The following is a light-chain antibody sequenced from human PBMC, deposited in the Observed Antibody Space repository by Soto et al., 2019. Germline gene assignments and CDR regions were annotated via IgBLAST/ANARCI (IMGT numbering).Light chain of an antibody. CDR3: AAWDASLSAVV. Sequence: QSVLTQPPSASGTPGQRVTFSCSGSSSNIGTNAVNWYQQLPGTAPKLIIYTDNQRPSGVPDRFSGSKSGTSASLAISGLQSEDEADYYCAAWDASLSAVVFGGWTKLTVL. V-gene: IGLV1-44*01. CDR1: SSNIGTNA. CDR2: TDN. J-gene: IGLJ2*01.